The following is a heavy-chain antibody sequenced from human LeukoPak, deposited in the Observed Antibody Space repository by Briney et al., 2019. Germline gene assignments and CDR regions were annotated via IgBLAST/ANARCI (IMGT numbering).Heavy chain of an antibody. CDR3: AGEVIAAAGTKWFDP. V-gene: IGHV1-2*02. D-gene: IGHD6-13*01. Sequence: GASVKVSCKASGYTFTGYYMHWVRQAPGQGLERMGWINPNSGGTNYAQKFQGRVTMTRDTSISTAYMELSRLRSDDTAVYYCAGEVIAAAGTKWFDPWGQGTLVTVSS. CDR1: GYTFTGYY. J-gene: IGHJ5*02. CDR2: INPNSGGT.